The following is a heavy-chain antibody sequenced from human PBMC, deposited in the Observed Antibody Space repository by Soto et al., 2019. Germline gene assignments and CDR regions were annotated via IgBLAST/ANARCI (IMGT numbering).Heavy chain of an antibody. V-gene: IGHV1-18*01. Sequence: QVQLVQSGAEVKKPGASVKVSCKASGYTFTSYGISWVRQAPGQGLEWMGWISAYNGNTNYAQKLQGRVTMTTDTSTSPANRELRSLRSDDTAVYYCARVGNFYYDSSRLMGYWGQGTLVTVSS. CDR1: GYTFTSYG. CDR3: ARVGNFYYDSSRLMGY. CDR2: ISAYNGNT. D-gene: IGHD3-22*01. J-gene: IGHJ4*02.